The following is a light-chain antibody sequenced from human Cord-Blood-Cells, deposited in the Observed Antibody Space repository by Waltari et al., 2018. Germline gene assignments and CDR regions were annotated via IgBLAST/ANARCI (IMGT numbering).Light chain of an antibody. V-gene: IGLV2-14*01. CDR2: EVS. CDR3: SSYTSSSTYG. CDR1: SSDVGGYNY. J-gene: IGLJ1*01. Sequence: QSALTQPASVSGSPGQSITISCTGTSSDVGGYNYVSWYQQHPGKAPKLMIYEVSNRPPGVSNRFSGSKSGNTASLTISGLQAEDEADYYCSSYTSSSTYGFGTGTKVTVL.